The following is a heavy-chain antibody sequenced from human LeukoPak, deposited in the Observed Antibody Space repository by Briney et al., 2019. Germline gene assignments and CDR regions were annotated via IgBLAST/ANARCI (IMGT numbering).Heavy chain of an antibody. CDR3: TRGVTIFGVPYGMDV. CDR1: GGSISSYY. V-gene: IGHV4-59*01. D-gene: IGHD3-3*01. CDR2: IYYSGST. J-gene: IGHJ6*02. Sequence: SETLSLTCTVSGGSISSYYWSWIRQPPGKGLEWIGYIYYSGSTNYNPSLKSRVTISVDTSKNQFSLKLSSVTAADTAVCYCTRGVTIFGVPYGMDVWGQGTTVTVSS.